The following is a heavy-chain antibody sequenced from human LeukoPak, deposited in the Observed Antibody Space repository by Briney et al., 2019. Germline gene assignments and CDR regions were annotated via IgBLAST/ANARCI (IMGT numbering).Heavy chain of an antibody. J-gene: IGHJ3*02. Sequence: GGSLRLSCAASGFTVSSNYMSWVRQAPGKGLEWVSVIYSGGSTYYADSVKGRFTISRDNSKNTLYLQMNSLRAEDTAVYYCARSYGDYTPDAFDIWGQGTMVTVSS. CDR1: GFTVSSNY. CDR3: ARSYGDYTPDAFDI. CDR2: IYSGGST. V-gene: IGHV3-53*01. D-gene: IGHD4-17*01.